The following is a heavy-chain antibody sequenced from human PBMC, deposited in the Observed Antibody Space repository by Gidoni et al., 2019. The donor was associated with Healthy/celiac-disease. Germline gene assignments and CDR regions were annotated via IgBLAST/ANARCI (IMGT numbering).Heavy chain of an antibody. D-gene: IGHD2-15*01. Sequence: QLQLPESGPGLVKPSETLSLTGTVAGGSISSNSYYWGWIRQPPGKGLEWIGSIYYSGVTYYNPSLKSRVTIAVDTSKNQFSLKLSSVTAADTAVYYCARGYCSGGSCYSVPYYYYGMDVWGQGTTVTVAS. V-gene: IGHV4-39*01. CDR2: IYYSGVT. CDR3: ARGYCSGGSCYSVPYYYYGMDV. CDR1: GGSISSNSYY. J-gene: IGHJ6*02.